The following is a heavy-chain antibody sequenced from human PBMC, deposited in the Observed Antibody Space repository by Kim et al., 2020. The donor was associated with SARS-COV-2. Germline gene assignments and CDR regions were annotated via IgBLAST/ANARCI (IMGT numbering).Heavy chain of an antibody. CDR1: GGSFSGYY. Sequence: SETLSLTCAVYGGSFSGYYWSWIRQPPGKGLEWIGEINHSGSTNYNPSLKSRVTISVDTSKNQFSLKLSSVTAADTAVYYCARTRASYGSGSYYYYYYGMDVWGQGTTVTVSS. CDR3: ARTRASYGSGSYYYYYYGMDV. V-gene: IGHV4-34*01. CDR2: INHSGST. D-gene: IGHD3-10*01. J-gene: IGHJ6*02.